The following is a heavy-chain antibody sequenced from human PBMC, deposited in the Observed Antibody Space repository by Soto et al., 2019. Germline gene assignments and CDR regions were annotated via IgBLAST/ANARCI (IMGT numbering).Heavy chain of an antibody. Sequence: PGGSLRLSCAASGFTFSSYAMSWVRQAPGKGLEWVSAISGSGGSTYYADSVKGRFTISRDNSKNTLYLQMNSLRAEDTAVYYCARGRDYSNSINYFDYWGQGTLVTVSS. CDR2: ISGSGGST. V-gene: IGHV3-23*01. J-gene: IGHJ4*02. D-gene: IGHD4-4*01. CDR1: GFTFSSYA. CDR3: ARGRDYSNSINYFDY.